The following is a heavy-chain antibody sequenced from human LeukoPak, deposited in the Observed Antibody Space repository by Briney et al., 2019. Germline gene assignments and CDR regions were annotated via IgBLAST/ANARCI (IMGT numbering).Heavy chain of an antibody. J-gene: IGHJ6*02. V-gene: IGHV1-46*01. Sequence: ASVKVSCKASGYTFTSYYMHWVRQAPGQGLEWMGIINPSGGSTGYAQKFQGRVTMTRDTSTSTVYMELSSLRSEDTAVYYCARIAAAANYYYYGMDVWGQGTTVTVSS. CDR1: GYTFTSYY. D-gene: IGHD6-13*01. CDR3: ARIAAAANYYYYGMDV. CDR2: INPSGGST.